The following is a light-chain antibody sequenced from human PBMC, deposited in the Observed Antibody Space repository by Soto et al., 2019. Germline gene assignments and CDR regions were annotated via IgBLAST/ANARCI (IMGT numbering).Light chain of an antibody. CDR1: QRVGGS. Sequence: ETVLTQPQDLLSLAPGERATLSCRASQRVGGSLAWYQQSPGQAPRLLVYHTSNRATGIPDRFSASGSGTDFTLTISSLEPEDFGVYSCYQRNKFGQGARLEIK. V-gene: IGKV3-11*01. J-gene: IGKJ5*01. CDR3: YQRNK. CDR2: HTS.